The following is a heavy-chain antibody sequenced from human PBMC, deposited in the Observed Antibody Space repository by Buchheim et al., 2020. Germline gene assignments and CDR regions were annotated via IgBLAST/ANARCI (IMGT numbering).Heavy chain of an antibody. CDR1: GFTFSSYA. D-gene: IGHD3-3*01. V-gene: IGHV3-30*04. J-gene: IGHJ4*02. CDR2: ISYDGSNK. CDR3: ARDYDFWSGYYYY. Sequence: QVQLVESGGGVVQPGRSLRLSCAASGFTFSSYAMHWVRQAPGKGLEWVAVISYDGSNKYYADSVKGRFTIPRDNSKNTLYLQMNSLRAEDTAVYYCARDYDFWSGYYYYWGQGTL.